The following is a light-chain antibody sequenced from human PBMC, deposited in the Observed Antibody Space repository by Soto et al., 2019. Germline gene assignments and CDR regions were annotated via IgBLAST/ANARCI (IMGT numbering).Light chain of an antibody. CDR2: EAS. V-gene: IGKV1-33*01. Sequence: DIQMTQSPSSLSVSVGDRITITCQASQDINNYLNWYQQKPGKAPKLLIYEASNLETGVPSRFSRSGYGTDFTFTISSLQPEDIATYYCQKYDTPPPITFGQGPRLEIK. CDR3: QKYDTPPPIT. CDR1: QDINNY. J-gene: IGKJ5*01.